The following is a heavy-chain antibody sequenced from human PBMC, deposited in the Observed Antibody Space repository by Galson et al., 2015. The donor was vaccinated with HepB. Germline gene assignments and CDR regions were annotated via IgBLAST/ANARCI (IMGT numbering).Heavy chain of an antibody. Sequence: SLRLSCAASGFTFSSYWMSWVRQAPGKGLEWVANIKQDGSEKYYVDSVKGRFTISRDNAKNSLYLQMNSLRAEDTAVYYCARVWLHYDSSGLDYYGMDVWGQGTTVTVSS. D-gene: IGHD3-22*01. CDR3: ARVWLHYDSSGLDYYGMDV. V-gene: IGHV3-7*01. CDR2: IKQDGSEK. CDR1: GFTFSSYW. J-gene: IGHJ6*02.